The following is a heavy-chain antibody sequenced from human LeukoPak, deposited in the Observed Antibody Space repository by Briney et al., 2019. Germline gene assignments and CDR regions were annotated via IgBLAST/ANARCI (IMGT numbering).Heavy chain of an antibody. Sequence: ASVKVSCKASGYTFTGYYMHWVRQAPGQGLEWMGWINPNSGGTNYAQKFQGRVTMTRDTSISTAYIELSRLRSDDTAVYYCARDIVVVVAATRSNWFDPWGQGTLVTVSS. CDR1: GYTFTGYY. CDR2: INPNSGGT. V-gene: IGHV1-2*02. J-gene: IGHJ5*02. CDR3: ARDIVVVVAATRSNWFDP. D-gene: IGHD2-15*01.